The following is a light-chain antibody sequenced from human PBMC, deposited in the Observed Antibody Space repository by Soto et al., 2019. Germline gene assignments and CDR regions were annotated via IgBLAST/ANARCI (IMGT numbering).Light chain of an antibody. Sequence: QSVLTQPASVSGSPGQSITISCTGTSSDVGGCNYVSWYQQHPGKAPKLMIYEVSNRPSGVSNRFSGSKSGNTASLTISGLQAEDEADYYCSSCKSSSTLVFGTGTKVTVL. V-gene: IGLV2-14*01. J-gene: IGLJ1*01. CDR2: EVS. CDR1: SSDVGGCNY. CDR3: SSCKSSSTLV.